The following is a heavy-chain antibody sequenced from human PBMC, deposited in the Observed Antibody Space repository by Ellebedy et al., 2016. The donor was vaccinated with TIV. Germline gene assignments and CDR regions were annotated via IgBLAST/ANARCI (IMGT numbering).Heavy chain of an antibody. CDR1: GYTFTRYA. CDR3: ATSRALFSSGYYAYFDF. Sequence: AASVKVSCKTSGYTFTRYAIHWVRQAPGQRLEWMGWINVVNAKTKFSEKFQGRLTMTDDTSTDTAYLELSSLTSHDTAIYYCATSRALFSSGYYAYFDFWGQGTLVSVSS. J-gene: IGHJ4*02. CDR2: INVVNAKT. D-gene: IGHD3-22*01. V-gene: IGHV1-3*01.